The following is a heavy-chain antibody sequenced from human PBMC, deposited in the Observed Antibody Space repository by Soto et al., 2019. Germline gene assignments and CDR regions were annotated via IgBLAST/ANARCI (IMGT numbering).Heavy chain of an antibody. CDR1: GFTFSSYT. Sequence: GGSLRLSCAASGFTFSSYTMNWVRQAPGKGLEWVSSISSSSSYIYYADSVKGRFTISRDNAKNSLYLQMNGLRAEDTAVYYCARILIIRTTRGSYFDYWGQGTLVTVSS. CDR2: ISSSSSYI. CDR3: ARILIIRTTRGSYFDY. J-gene: IGHJ4*02. V-gene: IGHV3-21*01. D-gene: IGHD1-20*01.